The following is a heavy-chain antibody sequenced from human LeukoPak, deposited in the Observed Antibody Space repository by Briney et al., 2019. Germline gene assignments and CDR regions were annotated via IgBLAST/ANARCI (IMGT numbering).Heavy chain of an antibody. D-gene: IGHD3-3*01. CDR1: GFTFSNYA. CDR2: ISGSGGST. Sequence: GGSLRLSCAASGFTFSNYAMSWVRQAPGKGLEWVSAISGSGGSTYYADSVKGRFTISRDNSKNTLYLQMNSLRAEDAAVYYCAKSDFWSGYYHYFDYWGQGTLVTVSS. V-gene: IGHV3-23*01. CDR3: AKSDFWSGYYHYFDY. J-gene: IGHJ4*02.